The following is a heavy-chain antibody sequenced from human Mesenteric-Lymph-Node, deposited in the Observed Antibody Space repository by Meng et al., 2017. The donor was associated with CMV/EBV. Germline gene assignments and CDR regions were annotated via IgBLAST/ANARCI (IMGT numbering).Heavy chain of an antibody. V-gene: IGHV3-7*04. CDR3: ARALGYCSSSSCYTWFDP. J-gene: IGHJ5*02. CDR1: FSSYW. CDR2: IKEDGSEK. Sequence: FSSYWRSWVRQAPGKGLEWVANIKEDGSEKYYVDSVKGRFTISRDNAKNSLYLQMNSLRAEDTAVYYCARALGYCSSSSCYTWFDPWGQGTLVTVSS. D-gene: IGHD2-2*02.